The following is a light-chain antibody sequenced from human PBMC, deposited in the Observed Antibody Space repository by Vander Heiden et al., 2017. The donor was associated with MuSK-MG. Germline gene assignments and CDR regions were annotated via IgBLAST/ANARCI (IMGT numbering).Light chain of an antibody. CDR1: QSVLYRSNNKNY. V-gene: IGKV4-1*01. J-gene: IGKJ3*01. CDR2: WAS. CDR3: QQYYSTPPT. Sequence: DIVMIQSPDSLAVSLGERATINCKSSQSVLYRSNNKNYLAWYQQKPGQPPKLLIYWASTRESGVPDRFSGSGSGTDLTLTISSLQAEDVAVYYCQQYYSTPPTFGHGTKVDIK.